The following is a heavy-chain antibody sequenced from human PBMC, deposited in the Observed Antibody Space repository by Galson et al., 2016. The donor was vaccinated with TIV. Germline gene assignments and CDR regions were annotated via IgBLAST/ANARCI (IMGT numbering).Heavy chain of an antibody. D-gene: IGHD3-9*01. J-gene: IGHJ3*02. V-gene: IGHV1-2*06. CDR1: GYTFTGYY. CDR3: AKAGAVLRYFDWLFDAFDI. Sequence: QSGAEVKKPGESLKVSCKASGYTFTGYYIHWVRQAPGQGLEWMGRINPGNDVTDYAQNFQGRVTMTRDTSFSTVYMELSSLRSDDTAVYYCAKAGAVLRYFDWLFDAFDIWGQGTMVAVSS. CDR2: INPGNDVT.